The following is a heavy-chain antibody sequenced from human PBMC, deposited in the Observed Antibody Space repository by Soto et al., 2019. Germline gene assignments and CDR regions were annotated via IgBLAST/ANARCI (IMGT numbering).Heavy chain of an antibody. D-gene: IGHD3-10*01. CDR2: ISGSGGST. V-gene: IGHV3-23*01. CDR3: AKQSVRFGELSNFDY. CDR1: GFTFSSYV. Sequence: EVQLLESGGGLVQPGGSLRLSCAASGFTFSSYVMSWVRQAPGKGLEWVSAISGSGGSTYYADSVKGRFTISRDNSKNTLYLQMNSLRAEDTAVYYCAKQSVRFGELSNFDYWGQGTLVTVSS. J-gene: IGHJ4*02.